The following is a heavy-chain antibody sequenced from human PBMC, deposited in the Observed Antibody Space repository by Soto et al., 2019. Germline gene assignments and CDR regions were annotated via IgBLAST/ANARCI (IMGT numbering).Heavy chain of an antibody. CDR3: ALSPPTPYSSGHYGMDV. Sequence: VASVKVSCKASGYTFTGYYMHWVRQAPGQGLEWMGWINPNSGGTNYAQKFQGWVTMTRDTSISTAYMGLSRLRSDDTAVYYCALSPPTPYSSGHYGMDVWGQGTTVTVSS. CDR2: INPNSGGT. V-gene: IGHV1-2*04. D-gene: IGHD6-19*01. J-gene: IGHJ6*02. CDR1: GYTFTGYY.